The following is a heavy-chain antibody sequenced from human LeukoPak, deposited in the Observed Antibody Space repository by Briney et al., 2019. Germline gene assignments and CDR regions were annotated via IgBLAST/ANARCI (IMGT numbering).Heavy chain of an antibody. J-gene: IGHJ4*02. CDR2: ISGSGGST. D-gene: IGHD1-14*01. V-gene: IGHV3-23*01. Sequence: GGSLRLSCAASGFTFSSYAMSWVRQAPGKGLEWVSGISGSGGSTYYTDSVKGRFTISRGNSKNMLYLQMDSLRAEDTALYYCAKNLPGDYWGQGTPVTVSS. CDR3: AKNLPGDY. CDR1: GFTFSSYA.